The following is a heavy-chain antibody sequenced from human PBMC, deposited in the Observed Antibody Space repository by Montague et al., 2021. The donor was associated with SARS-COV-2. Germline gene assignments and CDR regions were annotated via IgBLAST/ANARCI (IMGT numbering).Heavy chain of an antibody. D-gene: IGHD3-22*01. V-gene: IGHV6-1*01. CDR2: TYYRSKWYN. Sequence: CAISGDSVSSNSAAWNWIRQSPSRGLEWLGRTYYRSKWYNDYAVSAKSRITINPDTSKNQFSLQLNSVTAEDTAVYYCARELQRIIMIVDIRGFDYWGQGTLVTVSS. CDR1: GDSVSSNSAA. CDR3: ARELQRIIMIVDIRGFDY. J-gene: IGHJ4*02.